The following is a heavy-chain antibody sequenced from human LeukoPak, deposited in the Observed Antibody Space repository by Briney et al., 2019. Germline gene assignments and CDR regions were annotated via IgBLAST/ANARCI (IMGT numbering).Heavy chain of an antibody. CDR2: TYYRSKWYN. CDR1: GDSVSSNSAA. CDR3: ARDGFYSSSWSAP. Sequence: SQTLSLTCAISGDSVSSNSAAWNWIRKSPSRGLEWLGSTYYRSKWYNNYAVSVKSRITINPDTSKNQFSLQLNSVTPEDTAVYYCARDGFYSSSWSAPWGQGTLVTVSS. J-gene: IGHJ5*02. D-gene: IGHD6-13*01. V-gene: IGHV6-1*01.